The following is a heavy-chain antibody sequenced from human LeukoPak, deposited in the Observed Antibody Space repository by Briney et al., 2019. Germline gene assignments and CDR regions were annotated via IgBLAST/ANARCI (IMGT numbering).Heavy chain of an antibody. CDR2: ISSDGGAT. D-gene: IGHD1-1*01. V-gene: IGHV3-23*01. J-gene: IGHJ5*02. Sequence: GGSLRLSCAASGFTFSSYVMSWVRQAPGKGLEWVSTISSDGGATFYADSVRGRFTVSRDNPKNTLCLQMNSLRAEDTAVYNCAKGVASTWNGDTWFDPWGQGTLVTVSS. CDR3: AKGVASTWNGDTWFDP. CDR1: GFTFSSYV.